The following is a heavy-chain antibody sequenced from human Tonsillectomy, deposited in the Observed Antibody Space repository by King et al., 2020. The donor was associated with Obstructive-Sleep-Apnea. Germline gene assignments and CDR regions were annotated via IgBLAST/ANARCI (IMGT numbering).Heavy chain of an antibody. CDR2: IYYSGST. V-gene: IGHV4-39*07. J-gene: IGHJ3*02. CDR1: GGSISSSSYY. D-gene: IGHD4-17*01. CDR3: AKTDDYGDAFDI. Sequence: QLQESGPGLVKPSETLSLTCTVSGGSISSSSYYWGWIRQPPGKGLEWIGSIYYSGSTYYNPSLNSRVTISLGTSKKHFSLKLTSVTAAATAVYYCAKTDDYGDAFDIWGQGTMVAVSS.